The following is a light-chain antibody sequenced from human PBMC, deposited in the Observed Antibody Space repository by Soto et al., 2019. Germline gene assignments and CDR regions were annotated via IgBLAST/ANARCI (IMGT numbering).Light chain of an antibody. CDR3: QQYNNWPRT. Sequence: EIVMTQSPVTLSVSPGEGATLSCWASQSIGNDVAWYQQRPGQAPRLLIYGASTRAPEIPARFSGSGSGTDFTLTISGLLSEDFALDYCQQYNNWPRTFGQGTNV. J-gene: IGKJ1*01. CDR2: GAS. CDR1: QSIGND. V-gene: IGKV3-15*01.